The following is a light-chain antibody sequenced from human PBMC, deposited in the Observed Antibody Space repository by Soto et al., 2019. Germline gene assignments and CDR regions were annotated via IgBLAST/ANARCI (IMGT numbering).Light chain of an antibody. CDR1: QGIRNF. J-gene: IGKJ4*01. V-gene: IGKV1-9*01. Sequence: IQLTQSPSSLSASVGDRVTITCRAGQGIRNFLACYQQKPEKAPKLLNYAAHTLQRWVPSKFSGTVSETDFTLTISSLQPEDFATYFCQQVESYPSTIGGGTKVDIK. CDR3: QQVESYPST. CDR2: AAH.